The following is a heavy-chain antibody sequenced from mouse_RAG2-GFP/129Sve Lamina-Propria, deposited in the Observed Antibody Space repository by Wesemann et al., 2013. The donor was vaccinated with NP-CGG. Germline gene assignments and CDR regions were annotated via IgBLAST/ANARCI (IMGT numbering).Heavy chain of an antibody. Sequence: EVQLVESGGGLVKPGGSLKLSCAASGFTFSDYYMYWVRQTPEKRLEWVAYISNGGGSTYYPDTVKGRFTISRDNAKNTLYLQMSRLKSEDTAMYYCARRSSYGYDEYFDVWGTGTTVTVSS. CDR1: GFTFSDYY. D-gene: IGHD2-2*01. V-gene: IGHV5-12*01. J-gene: IGHJ1*03. CDR2: ISNGGGST. CDR3: ARRSSYGYDEYFDV.